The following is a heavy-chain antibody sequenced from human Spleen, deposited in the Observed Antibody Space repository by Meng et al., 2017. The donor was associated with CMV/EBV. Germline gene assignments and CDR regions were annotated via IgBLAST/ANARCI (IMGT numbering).Heavy chain of an antibody. CDR3: ARRRKRIAASDYYYYGMDV. V-gene: IGHV3-48*04. CDR2: ISSSSSTI. J-gene: IGHJ6*02. Sequence: GESLKISCAAPGFTFSSYSMNWVRQAPGKGLEWVSYISSSSSTIYYAVSVKGRFTISRDNAKNSLYLQMNSLRAEDTAVYYCARRRKRIAASDYYYYGMDVWGQGTTVTVSS. CDR1: GFTFSSYS. D-gene: IGHD6-13*01.